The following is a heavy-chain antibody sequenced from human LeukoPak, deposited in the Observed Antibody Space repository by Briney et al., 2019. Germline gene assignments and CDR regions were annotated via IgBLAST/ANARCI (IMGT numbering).Heavy chain of an antibody. D-gene: IGHD3-16*01. CDR1: GFTFSDYY. Sequence: GGSLRLSCAASGFTFSDYYMSWIRQAPGAGLEWVSYISNSGVNTYYADSVKGRFTTSRDNARNSLFLLMDNLRAEDTAVYCCARPNLGHDYWGQGTLVTVSS. V-gene: IGHV3-11*01. J-gene: IGHJ4*02. CDR2: ISNSGVNT. CDR3: ARPNLGHDY.